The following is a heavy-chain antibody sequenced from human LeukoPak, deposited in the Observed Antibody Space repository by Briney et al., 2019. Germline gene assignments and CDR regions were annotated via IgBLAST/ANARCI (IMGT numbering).Heavy chain of an antibody. J-gene: IGHJ4*02. Sequence: GGSLRLSCAASGFTFTTYWMHWVRQAPGKGLVWVSHINSDGSITSYADSVKGRFTISRDNSKNTLYLQMNSLRAEDTAVYYCARMLGYSSGWFDYWGQGTLVTVSS. CDR2: INSDGSIT. CDR3: ARMLGYSSGWFDY. D-gene: IGHD6-19*01. CDR1: GFTFTTYW. V-gene: IGHV3-74*01.